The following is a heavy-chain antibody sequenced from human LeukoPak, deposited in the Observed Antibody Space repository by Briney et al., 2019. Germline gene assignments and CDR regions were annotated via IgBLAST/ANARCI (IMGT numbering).Heavy chain of an antibody. J-gene: IGHJ4*02. CDR1: GFTFTNAG. CDR3: ASEDVDTGDF. V-gene: IGHV3-30*01. D-gene: IGHD5-18*01. Sequence: GGSLRLSCVASGFTFTNAGIHWVRLAAGKGLEWVSFISHDGTNKYYSDSVDGRFTVPRLNSQNTVYLQMTDLRPDDTATYYCASEDVDTGDFWGQGTLVTVSS. CDR2: ISHDGTNK.